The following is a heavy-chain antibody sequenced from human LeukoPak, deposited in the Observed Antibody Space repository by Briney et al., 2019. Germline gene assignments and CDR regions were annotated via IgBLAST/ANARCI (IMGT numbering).Heavy chain of an antibody. J-gene: IGHJ4*02. D-gene: IGHD4-17*01. CDR3: ARGLDYGDYNFDY. CDR2: ISSSSSYI. Sequence: PGGSLRLSCAASGFTFSSYSMNWVRQAPGKGLEWVSSISSSSSYIYYADSVKGRFTISRDNAKNSLYLQMNSLRAEDTAVYYCARGLDYGDYNFDYWGQGTLVTVSS. CDR1: GFTFSSYS. V-gene: IGHV3-21*01.